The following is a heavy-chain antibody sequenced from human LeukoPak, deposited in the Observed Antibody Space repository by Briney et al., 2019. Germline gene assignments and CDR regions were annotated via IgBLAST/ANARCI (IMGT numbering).Heavy chain of an antibody. CDR3: ARASQLVISRRGNWFDP. J-gene: IGHJ5*02. V-gene: IGHV4-34*04. D-gene: IGHD6-6*01. CDR2: INHKGST. Sequence: SETLSLTCAVYGGSFSRYYWSWIRQPPGEGLQWIGEINHKGSTNNNPSLKSRGTISLDRSKNQFSLKLNSVTAADTAVYYCARASQLVISRRGNWFDPWGQGTLVTVSS. CDR1: GGSFSRYY.